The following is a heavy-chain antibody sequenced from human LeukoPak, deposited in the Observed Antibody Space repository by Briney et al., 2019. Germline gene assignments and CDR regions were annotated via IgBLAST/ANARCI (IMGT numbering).Heavy chain of an antibody. CDR3: ARTGDSPFDY. CDR1: GGSISSGSYY. CDR2: IYTTGST. V-gene: IGHV4-61*02. J-gene: IGHJ4*02. Sequence: PSETLSLTCTVSGGSISSGSYYWSWIRQPAGKALEWIGRIYTTGSTNYNPSLESRVTISVDTSKNQFSLNLNSVTAADTAVYYCARTGDSPFDYWGQGTLVTVSS.